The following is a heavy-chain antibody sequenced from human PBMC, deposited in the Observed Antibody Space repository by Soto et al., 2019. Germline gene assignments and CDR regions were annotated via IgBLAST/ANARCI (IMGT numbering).Heavy chain of an antibody. CDR2: ISSSSSYI. V-gene: IGHV3-21*01. D-gene: IGHD2-2*01. CDR1: GFTFSSYS. CDR3: ARVLSVVVPAATRQRAFDI. J-gene: IGHJ3*02. Sequence: GGSLRLSCAASGFTFSSYSMNWVRQAPGKGLEWVSSISSSSSYIYYADSVKGRFTISRDNAKNSLYLQMNSLRAEDTAVYYCARVLSVVVPAATRQRAFDIWGQGTMVTVSS.